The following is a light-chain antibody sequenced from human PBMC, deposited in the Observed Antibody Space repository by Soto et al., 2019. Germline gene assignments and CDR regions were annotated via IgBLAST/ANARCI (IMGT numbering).Light chain of an antibody. J-gene: IGLJ2*01. V-gene: IGLV2-23*01. CDR2: EAS. Sequence: QSVLTQPASVSGSPGQSITISCTGTSSDVGSYNLVSWYQHHPGKAPKLMIYEASKRPSGVSNRFSGSKSGNTASLTISGLQAEDEADYHCCSYAGPVVFGGGTKVTVL. CDR3: CSYAGPVV. CDR1: SSDVGSYNL.